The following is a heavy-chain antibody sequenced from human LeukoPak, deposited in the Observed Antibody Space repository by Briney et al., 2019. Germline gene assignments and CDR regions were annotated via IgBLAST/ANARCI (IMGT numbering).Heavy chain of an antibody. J-gene: IGHJ6*02. CDR1: GFTFSSHA. Sequence: GGSLRLSRAASGFTFSSHAMGWVRQAPGKGLEWVSSITGSGGSTYYGDSVKGRFTISRDNSKNTLYLQMNSLRAEDTALYYCAKDGGGSLEWLPPMDVWGQGTTVTVSS. CDR3: AKDGGGSLEWLPPMDV. D-gene: IGHD3-3*01. V-gene: IGHV3-23*01. CDR2: ITGSGGST.